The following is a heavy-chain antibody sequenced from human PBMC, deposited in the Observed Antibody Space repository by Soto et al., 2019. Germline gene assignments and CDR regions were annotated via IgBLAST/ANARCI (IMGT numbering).Heavy chain of an antibody. D-gene: IGHD1-7*01. CDR1: GYSFTSYW. CDR3: ARQVTGTTYNYYMDV. Sequence: GESLKISCKGSGYSFTSYWIGWVRQMPGKGLEWMGIIYPGDSDTRYSPSFQGQVTISADKSISTAYLQWSSLKASDTAMYYCARQVTGTTYNYYMDVWGKGITVTVSS. CDR2: IYPGDSDT. V-gene: IGHV5-51*01. J-gene: IGHJ6*03.